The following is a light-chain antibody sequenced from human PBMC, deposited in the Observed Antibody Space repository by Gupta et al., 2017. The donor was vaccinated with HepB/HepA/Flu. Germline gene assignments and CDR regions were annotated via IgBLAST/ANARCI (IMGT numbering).Light chain of an antibody. CDR3: SSFRSTNTVV. V-gene: IGLV2-14*03. J-gene: IGLJ2*01. CDR2: DVS. CDR1: SSDVGAYNY. Sequence: QSALTQPASVSGSPGQSITISCPGTSSDVGAYNYVSWYQQHPSKAPKLMIYDVSNRPSGVSNRFSGSKSVNTASLTISGLQAEDEADYYCSSFRSTNTVVFGGGTTLTVL.